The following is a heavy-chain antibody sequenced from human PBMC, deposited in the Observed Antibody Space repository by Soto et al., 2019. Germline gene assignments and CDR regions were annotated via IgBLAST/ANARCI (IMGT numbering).Heavy chain of an antibody. CDR2: ISNDGNNE. V-gene: IGHV3-30*18. CDR1: GYTFGTYG. D-gene: IGHD2-15*01. CDR3: ANDYCSGGGCYPSYYGMDL. J-gene: IGHJ6*02. Sequence: QVQLVESGGGVVQPGTSLRLSCAASGYTFGTYGMHWVRQAPGKGLEWVAIISNDGNNEYYADSVRGRFTISRDNSENTLSLQMNSRRAEDTAVYYCANDYCSGGGCYPSYYGMDLWGQGTTVTGSS.